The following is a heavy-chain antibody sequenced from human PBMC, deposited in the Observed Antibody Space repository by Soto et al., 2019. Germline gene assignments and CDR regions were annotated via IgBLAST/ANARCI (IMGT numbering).Heavy chain of an antibody. Sequence: SETLSLTCTVSGGSISSGDYYWSWIRQPPGKGLEWIGYIYYSGSTYYNPSLKSRVTISVDTSKNQFSLKLSSVTAADTAVYYCARVFDSHYYYYGMDVWGQGTTVTVSS. CDR3: ARVFDSHYYYYGMDV. CDR2: IYYSGST. J-gene: IGHJ6*02. V-gene: IGHV4-30-4*01. CDR1: GGSISSGDYY. D-gene: IGHD3-9*01.